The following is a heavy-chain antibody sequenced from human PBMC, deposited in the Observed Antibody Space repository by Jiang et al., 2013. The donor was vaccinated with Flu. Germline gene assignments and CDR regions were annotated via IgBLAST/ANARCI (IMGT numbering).Heavy chain of an antibody. CDR1: GFTFRTYG. V-gene: IGHV3-30*18. Sequence: QLLESGGGVVQPGRSLGLSCAASGFTFRTYGMHWVRQAPGKGLEWVAVISYDGSNKYYADSVKGRFTISRDNSKNTLYLQMNSLRAEDTAVYYCAKDPPQGAHSYGTNYYYYYGMDVWGQGTTVTVSS. D-gene: IGHD5-18*01. CDR2: ISYDGSNK. CDR3: AKDPPQGAHSYGTNYYYYYGMDV. J-gene: IGHJ6*02.